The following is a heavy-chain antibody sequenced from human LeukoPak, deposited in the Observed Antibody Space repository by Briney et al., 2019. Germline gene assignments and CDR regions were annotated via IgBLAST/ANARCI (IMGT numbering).Heavy chain of an antibody. Sequence: PGGSLRLSCAASGFTFNEFGVHWVRQAPGQGLEWVALIWYDGSNKYYADSVKGRFTISRDNSKNTVYLQMNSLRVEDTAIYYCARDRPTGSYYSIDYWGQGTLAPSPQ. D-gene: IGHD1-26*01. CDR2: IWYDGSNK. CDR1: GFTFNEFG. CDR3: ARDRPTGSYYSIDY. J-gene: IGHJ4*02. V-gene: IGHV3-33*01.